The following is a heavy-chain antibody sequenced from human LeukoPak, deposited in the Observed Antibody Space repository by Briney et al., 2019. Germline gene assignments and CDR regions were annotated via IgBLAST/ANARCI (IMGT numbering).Heavy chain of an antibody. Sequence: GDSLRLSCAASGFTFTKYWMTWVRQAPGKGLEWVAFIRRDESDKYYTDSVKGRFTISRDNSKNTMYLQMNNLRPEDTAVYFCTREGDFDYWGQGILVTVSS. CDR2: IRRDESDK. CDR1: GFTFTKYW. D-gene: IGHD1-26*01. J-gene: IGHJ4*02. V-gene: IGHV3-30*02. CDR3: TREGDFDY.